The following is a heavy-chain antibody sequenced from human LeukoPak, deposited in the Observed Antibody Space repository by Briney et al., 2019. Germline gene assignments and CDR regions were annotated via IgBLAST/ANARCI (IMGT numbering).Heavy chain of an antibody. CDR2: IKEDGGEK. CDR1: GFTFSNYR. J-gene: IGHJ4*02. CDR3: ARFTMTRDLDY. V-gene: IGHV3-7*01. Sequence: GGSLRLSCAASGFTFSNYRMTWVRQAPGKGLEWVANIKEDGGEKYYVDSVKGRFTISRDNAKNSLYLQMNSLRAEDTAVYYCARFTMTRDLDYWGQGTLVTVSS. D-gene: IGHD3-22*01.